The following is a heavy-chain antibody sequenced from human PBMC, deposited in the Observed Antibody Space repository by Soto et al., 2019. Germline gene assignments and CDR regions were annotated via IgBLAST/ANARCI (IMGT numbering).Heavy chain of an antibody. J-gene: IGHJ2*01. CDR2: LYISGST. Sequence: QVQLQESGPGLVKPKETLSLTCTVSSGSISNYYWSWIRQPPGEGLEWIGYLYISGSTNYNPSLKSRVTISVVTSKSQFSLKLTSVTAADTAVYYCARGRGYGDYVWYFDFWGRGTLVTVSS. V-gene: IGHV4-59*01. D-gene: IGHD4-17*01. CDR3: ARGRGYGDYVWYFDF. CDR1: SGSISNYY.